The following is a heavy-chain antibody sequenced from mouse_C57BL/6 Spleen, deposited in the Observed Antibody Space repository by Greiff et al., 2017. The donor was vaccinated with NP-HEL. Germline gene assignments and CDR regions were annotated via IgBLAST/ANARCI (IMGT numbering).Heavy chain of an antibody. CDR1: GFTFSSYA. V-gene: IGHV5-9-1*02. J-gene: IGHJ2*01. CDR2: ISSGGDYI. CDR3: TRASLGDYFDY. Sequence: EVKLMESGEGLVKPGGSLKLSCAASGFTFSSYAMSWVRQTPEKRLEWVAYISSGGDYIYYADTVKGRFTISRDNARNTLYLQMSSLKSEDTAMYYCTRASLGDYFDYWGQGTTLTVSS. D-gene: IGHD4-1*01.